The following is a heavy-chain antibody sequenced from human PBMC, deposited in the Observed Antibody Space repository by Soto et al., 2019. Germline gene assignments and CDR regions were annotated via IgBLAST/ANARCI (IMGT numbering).Heavy chain of an antibody. J-gene: IGHJ3*02. D-gene: IGHD3-22*01. V-gene: IGHV3-48*02. CDR3: AGDSSGTVRDAFDI. Sequence: HPGGSLRLSCAASGFTFSSYSMNWVRQAPGKGLEWVSYISSSSSTIYYADSVKGRFTISRDNAKNSLYLQMNSLRDEDTAVYYCAGDSSGTVRDAFDIWGQGTMVTVSS. CDR2: ISSSSSTI. CDR1: GFTFSSYS.